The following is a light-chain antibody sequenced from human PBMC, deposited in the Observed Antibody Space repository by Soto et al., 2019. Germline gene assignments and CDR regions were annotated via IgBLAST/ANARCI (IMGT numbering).Light chain of an antibody. J-gene: IGKJ2*01. CDR2: GAS. CDR1: QSVSSSY. CDR3: QQYGSSPPWYT. V-gene: IGKV3-20*01. Sequence: EIVLTQSPGTLSLSPGERATLSCRASQSVSSSYLAWYQQKPGQAPRLLIYGASSRATGIPDRFSGSGSGTDFTLPISRLEPEDFAVYYCQQYGSSPPWYTFGQGTKLESK.